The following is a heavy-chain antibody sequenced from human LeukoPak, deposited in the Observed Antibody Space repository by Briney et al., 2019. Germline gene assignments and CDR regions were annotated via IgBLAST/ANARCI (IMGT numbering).Heavy chain of an antibody. D-gene: IGHD4-17*01. J-gene: IGHJ6*02. CDR3: ARAHLDGDYHYGMDV. CDR1: GFTFSSYA. CDR2: ISSNGGST. Sequence: RGSLRLSCAASGFTFSSYAMHWLRQAPGKGLEYVSAISSNGGSTYYANSVKGRFTISRDNSKNTLYLQMGSLRAEDMAVYYCARAHLDGDYHYGMDVWGQGTTVTVSS. V-gene: IGHV3-64*01.